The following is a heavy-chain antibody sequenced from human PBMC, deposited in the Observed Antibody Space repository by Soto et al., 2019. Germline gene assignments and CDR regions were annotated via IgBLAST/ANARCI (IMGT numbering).Heavy chain of an antibody. D-gene: IGHD4-17*01. CDR1: GGTFSSYP. Sequence: QVQLVQSGAEVKKPGSSVKVSCKASGGTFSSYPISWVRQAPGQGLEWMGGTNGNLGTGNYAQKFRGRLTITTEISTTTAYMELSSLTSEDTAVHYCARRDSHGYFRYFDNWGQGTLVTVSS. J-gene: IGHJ4*02. CDR2: TNGNLGTG. CDR3: ARRDSHGYFRYFDN. V-gene: IGHV1-69*06.